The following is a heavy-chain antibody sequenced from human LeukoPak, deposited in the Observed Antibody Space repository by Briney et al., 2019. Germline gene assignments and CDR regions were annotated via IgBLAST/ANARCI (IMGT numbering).Heavy chain of an antibody. V-gene: IGHV4-59*01. J-gene: IGHJ4*02. CDR1: GGSISSYY. CDR3: ARDRTHFDY. CDR2: IYYSGST. Sequence: PSETLSLTCAVSGGSISSYYWSWIRQPPGKGLEWIGYIYYSGSTNYNPSLKSRVTISVDTSKNQFSLKLSSVTAADTAVYYCARDRTHFDYWGQGTLVTVSS.